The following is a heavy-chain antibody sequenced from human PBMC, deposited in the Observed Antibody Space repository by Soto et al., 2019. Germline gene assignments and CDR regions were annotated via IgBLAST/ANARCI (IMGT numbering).Heavy chain of an antibody. V-gene: IGHV1-69*01. CDR2: IMPIFGTT. CDR3: AMIEYSSGSVY. Sequence: QVQLVQSGAEVKKPGSSVKVSCKASGGTFSSFPIAWVRQAPGQGLEWVGGIMPIFGTTKYAQNFRDRVTIYADESTSTAYMELSSLRFEDTAVYYCAMIEYSSGSVYWGQGTLVTVFS. D-gene: IGHD6-19*01. J-gene: IGHJ4*02. CDR1: GGTFSSFP.